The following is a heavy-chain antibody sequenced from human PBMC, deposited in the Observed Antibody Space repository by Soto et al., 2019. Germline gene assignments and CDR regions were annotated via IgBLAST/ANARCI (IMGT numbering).Heavy chain of an antibody. CDR2: ITSSSSYI. D-gene: IGHD5-18*01. Sequence: PGGSLRLSCAASGFSFSSNSMNWVRQAPRKGLEWVSSITSSSSYIYYADSVKGRFTISRDNAKNSLYLQMNSLRAEDTAVYYCARSRVDTIMVTLVPDYWGQGTLVTVSS. CDR1: GFSFSSNS. V-gene: IGHV3-21*01. J-gene: IGHJ4*02. CDR3: ARSRVDTIMVTLVPDY.